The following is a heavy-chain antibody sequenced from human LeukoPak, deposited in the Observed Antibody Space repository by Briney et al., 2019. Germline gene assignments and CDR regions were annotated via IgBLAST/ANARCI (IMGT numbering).Heavy chain of an antibody. CDR3: AKWGGYDVLTGYYDSDY. CDR2: ITGSGGAT. J-gene: IGHJ4*02. Sequence: GGSLRLSCAASGFTFSNYAMSWVRQAPGKGLEWVSAITGSGGATYYADSVKGRFTISRDNSKNTLYLQINSLRAEDTAVYYCAKWGGYDVLTGYYDSDYWGQGTLVTVSS. V-gene: IGHV3-23*01. CDR1: GFTFSNYA. D-gene: IGHD3-9*01.